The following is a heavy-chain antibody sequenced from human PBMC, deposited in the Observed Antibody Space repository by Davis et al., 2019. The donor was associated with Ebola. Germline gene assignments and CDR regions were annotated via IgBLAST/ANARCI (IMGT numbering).Heavy chain of an antibody. D-gene: IGHD6-19*01. J-gene: IGHJ4*02. CDR2: INAGNGNT. V-gene: IGHV1-3*01. CDR3: ARDSRWLPYDY. CDR1: GYTFTSYA. Sequence: ASVKVSCKASGYTFTSYAMHWVRQAPGQRLEWMGWINAGNGNTKYSQKFQGRVTITRDTSASTAYMELSSLRSEDTAVYYCARDSRWLPYDYWGQGTLVAVSS.